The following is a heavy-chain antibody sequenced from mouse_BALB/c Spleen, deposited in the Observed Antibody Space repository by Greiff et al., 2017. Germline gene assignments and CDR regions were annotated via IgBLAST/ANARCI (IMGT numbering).Heavy chain of an antibody. V-gene: IGHV3-2*02. Sequence: EVQLQESGPGLVKPSQSLSLTCTVTGYSITSDYAWNWIRQFPGNKLEWMGYISYSGSTSYNPSLKSRISITRDTSKNQFFLQLNSVTTEDTATYYCARSGGYGNYFDYWGQGTTLTVSS. J-gene: IGHJ2*01. CDR2: ISYSGST. CDR3: ARSGGYGNYFDY. CDR1: GYSITSDYA. D-gene: IGHD2-1*01.